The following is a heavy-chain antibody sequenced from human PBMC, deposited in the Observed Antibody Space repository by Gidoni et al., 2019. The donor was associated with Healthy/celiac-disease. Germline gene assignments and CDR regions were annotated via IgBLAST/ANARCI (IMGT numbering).Heavy chain of an antibody. CDR3: ARNGPGVTQYYYYYMDV. J-gene: IGHJ6*03. V-gene: IGHV3-33*01. CDR1: G. Sequence: GMHWVRQAPGKGLAWVAVIWYDGSNKYYADSVKGRFTISRDNSKNTLYLQMNSLRAEDTAVYYCARNGPGVTQYYYYYMDVGGKGTTVTVSS. D-gene: IGHD5-18*01. CDR2: IWYDGSNK.